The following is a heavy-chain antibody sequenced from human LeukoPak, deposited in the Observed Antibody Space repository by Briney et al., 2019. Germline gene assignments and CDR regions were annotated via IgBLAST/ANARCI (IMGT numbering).Heavy chain of an antibody. J-gene: IGHJ4*02. V-gene: IGHV4-59*01. CDR2: IYYSGST. Sequence: PSETLSLTGTVSGGSISSYYWSWFRQPPGKGLEWIGYIYYSGSTNYNPSLKSRVTISVDTSKNQFSLKLSSVTAADTAVYYCARVSQWFGELSRFDYWGQGTLVTVTS. CDR1: GGSISSYY. D-gene: IGHD3-10*01. CDR3: ARVSQWFGELSRFDY.